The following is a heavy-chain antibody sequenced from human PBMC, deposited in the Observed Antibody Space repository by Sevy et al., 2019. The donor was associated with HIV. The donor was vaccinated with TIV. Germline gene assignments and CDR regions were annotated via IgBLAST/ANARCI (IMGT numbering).Heavy chain of an antibody. CDR2: INHSGST. D-gene: IGHD5-18*01. V-gene: IGHV4-34*01. Sequence: SETLSLTCAVYGGSFSGYYWSWIRQPPGKGLEWIGEINHSGSTNYNPSLKSRVTISVDTSKNQFSLKLSSVTAADTAVYYCARVEYSYGPYYFDYWGQGTLVTVSS. CDR3: ARVEYSYGPYYFDY. J-gene: IGHJ4*02. CDR1: GGSFSGYY.